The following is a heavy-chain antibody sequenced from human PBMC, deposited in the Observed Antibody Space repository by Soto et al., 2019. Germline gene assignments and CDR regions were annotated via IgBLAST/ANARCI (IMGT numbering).Heavy chain of an antibody. Sequence: GGSLRLSCAGSGFTFSNYGMSWVRQAPGKGLEWVSTISSGGGNTHYADSVKGRFTISRDNSKNTLYLQVNSLRAEDTAVYYCARDNGIPEAGQHFDYWGQGTLVTVSS. CDR2: ISSGGGNT. J-gene: IGHJ4*02. V-gene: IGHV3-23*01. CDR3: ARDNGIPEAGQHFDY. D-gene: IGHD6-19*01. CDR1: GFTFSNYG.